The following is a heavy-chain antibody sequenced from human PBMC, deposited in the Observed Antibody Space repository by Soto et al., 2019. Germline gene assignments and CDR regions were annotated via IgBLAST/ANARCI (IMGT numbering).Heavy chain of an antibody. CDR1: GFTFSTYS. Sequence: GGSLRLSCAASGFTFSTYSMNWVRQAPVKGLEWVSYISSGSSTIYYADSVKGRFTISRDNAKNSLFLQMNSLRDEDTAVYYCARDRKDYYYYGMDVWGQGTTVPVSS. J-gene: IGHJ6*02. CDR3: ARDRKDYYYYGMDV. CDR2: ISSGSSTI. V-gene: IGHV3-48*02.